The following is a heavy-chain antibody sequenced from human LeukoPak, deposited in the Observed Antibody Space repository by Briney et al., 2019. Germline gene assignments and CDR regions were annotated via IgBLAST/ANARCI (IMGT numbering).Heavy chain of an antibody. CDR3: ARVGTYYYDSMREPADY. CDR1: GGSFSGYY. Sequence: PSETLSLTSAVYGGSFSGYYWSWIRQPPGKGLEWIGEINHSGSTNYNPSLKSRVTISVDTSKNQFSLKLSSVTAADTAVYYCARVGTYYYDSMREPADYWGQGTLVTVSS. CDR2: INHSGST. V-gene: IGHV4-34*01. J-gene: IGHJ4*02. D-gene: IGHD3-22*01.